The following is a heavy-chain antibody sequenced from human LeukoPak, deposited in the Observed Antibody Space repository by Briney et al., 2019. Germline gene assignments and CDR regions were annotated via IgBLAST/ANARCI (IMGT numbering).Heavy chain of an antibody. CDR2: IRYDGSKK. CDR1: GFTFRSYG. CDR3: AKVGYYYDSSGYYGGGYFDY. D-gene: IGHD3-22*01. V-gene: IGHV3-30*02. Sequence: GGSLRLSCAASGFTFRSYGMHWVRQAPGKGLEWVTFIRYDGSKKYYADSVKGRFTISRDNSKNTLYLQMNSLRAEDTAVYYCAKVGYYYDSSGYYGGGYFDYWGQGTLVTVSS. J-gene: IGHJ4*02.